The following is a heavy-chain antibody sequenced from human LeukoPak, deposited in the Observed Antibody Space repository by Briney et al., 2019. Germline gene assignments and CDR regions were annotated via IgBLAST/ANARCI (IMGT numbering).Heavy chain of an antibody. J-gene: IGHJ4*02. CDR1: GYSFTSYW. CDR2: IYPGDSDT. CDR3: ARHVYGVYEARGGDFDY. Sequence: GESLKISCKGSGYSFTSYWIGWVRQMPGKGVEWMGIIYPGDSDTRYSPSFQGRVTISADKTISTAYLQWSSLKASDTARYYCARHVYGVYEARGGDFDYWGQGTLVTVSS. D-gene: IGHD5/OR15-5a*01. V-gene: IGHV5-51*01.